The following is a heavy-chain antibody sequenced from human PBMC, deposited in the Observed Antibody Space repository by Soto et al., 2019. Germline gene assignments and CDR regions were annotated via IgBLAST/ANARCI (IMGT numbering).Heavy chain of an antibody. D-gene: IGHD3-10*01. CDR1: GYTFTSYG. Sequence: QVQLVQSGAEVKKPGASVKVSCKASGYTFTSYGISWVRQAPGQGLEWMGWISAYNGNTNYAQKLHGRVTMTTDTSTSTAYMELRSLRSDDTAVYYCASGVGELSYYYYYGMDVWGQGTTVTVSS. J-gene: IGHJ6*02. CDR2: ISAYNGNT. V-gene: IGHV1-18*01. CDR3: ASGVGELSYYYYYGMDV.